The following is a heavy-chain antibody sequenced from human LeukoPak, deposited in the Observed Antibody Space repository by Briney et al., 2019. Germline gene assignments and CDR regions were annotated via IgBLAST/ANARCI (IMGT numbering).Heavy chain of an antibody. V-gene: IGHV3-74*01. J-gene: IGHJ1*01. Sequence: GGSLRLSCAASGFSFSNSWMHWVRQAPGKGLVWVSRINSDGTTTYYADSVKGRFTISRDNARNSLFLQMNSLTVEDTAVYYCARSLSGYDPLSAFWGQGTLVTVSS. CDR1: GFSFSNSW. D-gene: IGHD5-12*01. CDR2: INSDGTTT. CDR3: ARSLSGYDPLSAF.